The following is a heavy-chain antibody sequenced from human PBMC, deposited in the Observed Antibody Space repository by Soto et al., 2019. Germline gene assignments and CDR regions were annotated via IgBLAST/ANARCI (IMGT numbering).Heavy chain of an antibody. CDR2: MTSDSKTI. D-gene: IGHD3-10*01. CDR3: TRGVSYGFDF. CDR1: GFAFSIYS. Sequence: GGSLRLSCVASGFAFSIYSMNWVRQAPGKGLEWVSYMTSDSKTIHYADYVKGRFTISRENAKNSVFLQMNSLRAEDTAVYYCTRGVSYGFDFWGQGTMVTVSS. V-gene: IGHV3-48*01. J-gene: IGHJ3*01.